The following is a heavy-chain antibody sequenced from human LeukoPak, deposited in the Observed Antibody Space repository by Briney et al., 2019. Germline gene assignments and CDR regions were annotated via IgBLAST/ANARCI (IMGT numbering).Heavy chain of an antibody. CDR1: GRSISLGYY. D-gene: IGHD3-3*02. CDR3: ARAFYPGYYSYMAV. CDR2: VFHDGST. J-gene: IGHJ6*03. Sequence: SETLSLTCTVSGRSISLGYYWGWIRQPPGKGLEWIGSVFHDGSTHYNPSLKSRVTISVDTSKNQFSLKLSSVTAADTAVYYCARAFYPGYYSYMAVWGKGTTVTVSS. V-gene: IGHV4-38-2*02.